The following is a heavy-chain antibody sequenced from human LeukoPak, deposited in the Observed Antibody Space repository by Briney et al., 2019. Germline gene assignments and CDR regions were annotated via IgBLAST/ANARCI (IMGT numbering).Heavy chain of an antibody. CDR2: ISNSGGST. CDR3: AKQTGYCSGGTCYFDY. J-gene: IGHJ4*02. CDR1: GFTFSSYE. Sequence: GGSLRLSCAASGFTFSSYEMNWVRQAPEKGLEWVSAISNSGGSTSYADSVKGRFTVSSDNSKNTLYLQMNSLRAEDTAVYYCAKQTGYCSGGTCYFDYWGQGTLVTVSS. D-gene: IGHD2-15*01. V-gene: IGHV3-23*01.